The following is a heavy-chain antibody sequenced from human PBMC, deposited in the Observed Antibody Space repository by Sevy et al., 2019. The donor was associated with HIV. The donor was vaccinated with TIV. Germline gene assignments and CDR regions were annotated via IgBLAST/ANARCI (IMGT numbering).Heavy chain of an antibody. V-gene: IGHV3-48*01. CDR3: ARLNDYSSYVFDY. J-gene: IGHJ4*02. Sequence: GGSLRLSCAASGFTFSSYSMNWVRQAPGKGLEWVSYISSGSRTIHYADSVKGRFTISRDNAKNSLYLQMNSLRADDTAVYYCARLNDYSSYVFDYWGQGTLVTVSS. CDR1: GFTFSSYS. CDR2: ISSGSRTI. D-gene: IGHD4-4*01.